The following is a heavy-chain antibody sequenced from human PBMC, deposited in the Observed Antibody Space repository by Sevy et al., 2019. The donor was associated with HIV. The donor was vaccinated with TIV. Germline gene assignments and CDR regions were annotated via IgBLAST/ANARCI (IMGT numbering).Heavy chain of an antibody. CDR3: ARSPPIVVVPGAPSWFDP. CDR2: INHSGST. J-gene: IGHJ5*02. V-gene: IGHV4-34*01. D-gene: IGHD2-2*01. CDR1: GGSFSGYY. Sequence: SETLSLTCAVHGGSFSGYYWNWIRQPPGKGLERIGEINHSGSTNYNPSLKSRVTISVDTSKNQFSLKLSSVTAADTAVYYCARSPPIVVVPGAPSWFDPWGQGTLVTVSS.